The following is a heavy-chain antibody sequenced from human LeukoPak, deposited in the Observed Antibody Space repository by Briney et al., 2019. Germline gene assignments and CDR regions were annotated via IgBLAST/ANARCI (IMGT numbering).Heavy chain of an antibody. CDR3: ARDKLAAADY. V-gene: IGHV3-48*01. CDR1: GFTFSSYS. CDR2: ISSSSSTI. J-gene: IGHJ4*02. D-gene: IGHD6-13*01. Sequence: GGSLRLSCAASGFTFSSYSMNWVRQAPGKGLEWVSYISSSSSTIYYADSVKGRFTISRDNAKNSLYLQMNSLRAEDTAVYYCARDKLAAADYWGQGTLVTVSS.